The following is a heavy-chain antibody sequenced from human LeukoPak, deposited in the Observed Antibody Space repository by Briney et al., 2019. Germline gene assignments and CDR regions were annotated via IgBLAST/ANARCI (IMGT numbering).Heavy chain of an antibody. CDR3: ARNVDTAMVSYFDY. J-gene: IGHJ4*02. Sequence: PSQTLPLTGTVSGGSISSGGYYWSWIRQHPGKGLEWIGYIYYSGSTYYNPSLKSRVTISVDTSKNQFSLKLSSVTAADTAVYYCARNVDTAMVSYFDYWGQGTLVTVSS. D-gene: IGHD5-18*01. CDR1: GGSISSGGYY. V-gene: IGHV4-31*03. CDR2: IYYSGST.